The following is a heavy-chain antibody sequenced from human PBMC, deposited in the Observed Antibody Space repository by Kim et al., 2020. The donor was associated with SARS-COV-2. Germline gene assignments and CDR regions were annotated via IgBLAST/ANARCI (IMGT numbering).Heavy chain of an antibody. J-gene: IGHJ4*02. CDR3: ARSRYSSGWSGCFDY. CDR2: ISSSSSTI. V-gene: IGHV3-48*02. CDR1: GFTFSSYS. D-gene: IGHD6-19*01. Sequence: GGSLRLSCAASGFTFSSYSMNWVRQAPGEGLEWVSYISSSSSTIYYAYSVKGRFTISRDNAKNSLYLQMNSLRDEHTDLYYCARSRYSSGWSGCFDYWGQGTLVTVSS.